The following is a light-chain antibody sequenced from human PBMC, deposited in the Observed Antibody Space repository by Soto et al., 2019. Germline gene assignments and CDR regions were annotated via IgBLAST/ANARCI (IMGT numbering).Light chain of an antibody. V-gene: IGKV4-1*01. CDR1: QSVFHRSSNRNF. CDR2: WAS. CDR3: QHYYNTPWT. J-gene: IGKJ1*01. Sequence: DIVMTQSPDSLAVPLGERATVNCKSSQSVFHRSSNRNFLAWYQQKPGQPPKLLISWASSRESGVPDRFSGSGSETDFALTISSLQAEDVAVYFCQHYYNTPWTFGQGTQVEIK.